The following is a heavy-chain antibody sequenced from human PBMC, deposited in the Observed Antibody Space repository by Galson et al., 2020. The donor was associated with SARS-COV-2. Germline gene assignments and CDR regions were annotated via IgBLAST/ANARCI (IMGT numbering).Heavy chain of an antibody. J-gene: IGHJ6*02. V-gene: IGHV3-33*01. CDR2: IWYDGSNK. D-gene: IGHD4-17*01. CDR3: ARDLRPIYGDHKVHYYGMDV. Sequence: TGGSLRLSCAASGFTFSSYGMHWVRQAPGKGLEWVAVIWYDGSNKYYADSVKGRFTISRDNSKNTLYLQMNSLRAEDTAVYYCARDLRPIYGDHKVHYYGMDVWGQGTTVTVSS. CDR1: GFTFSSYG.